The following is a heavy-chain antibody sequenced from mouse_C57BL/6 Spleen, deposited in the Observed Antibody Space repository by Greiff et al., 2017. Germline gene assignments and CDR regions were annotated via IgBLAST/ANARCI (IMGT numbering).Heavy chain of an antibody. V-gene: IGHV5-17*01. J-gene: IGHJ2*01. CDR2: ISSGSSTI. CDR3: ARTANWDKRFDY. CDR1: GFTFSDYG. Sequence: EVKLVESGGGLVKPGGSLKLSCAASGFTFSDYGMHWVRQAPEKGLEWVAYISSGSSTIYYADTVKGRFTISRDNAKNTLFLQMTSLRSEDTAMYYCARTANWDKRFDYWGQGTTLTGAS. D-gene: IGHD4-1*01.